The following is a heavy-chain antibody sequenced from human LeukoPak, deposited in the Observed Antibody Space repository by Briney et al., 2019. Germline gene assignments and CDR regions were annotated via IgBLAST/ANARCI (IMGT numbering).Heavy chain of an antibody. J-gene: IGHJ4*02. Sequence: GGSLRLSCAASGFTFSNCAMSWVRQAPGKGLEWVSTISGSGDTTYYADSVKGRFTISRDNSKSTLYLQMNSLRAEDTAVYYCAKAKTQAMVLPGNYWGQGTLVTVSS. V-gene: IGHV3-23*01. CDR3: AKAKTQAMVLPGNY. CDR1: GFTFSNCA. D-gene: IGHD5-18*01. CDR2: ISGSGDTT.